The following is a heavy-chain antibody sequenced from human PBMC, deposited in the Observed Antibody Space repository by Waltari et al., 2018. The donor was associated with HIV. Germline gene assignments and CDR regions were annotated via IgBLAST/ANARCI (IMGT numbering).Heavy chain of an antibody. CDR3: ARHRPYYYDSSGLGWFDP. Sequence: QVQLQESGPGLVKPSETLSLTCTVSAASISSRHYHWAWIRQPPGKGLEWIGSIYYSGNTYYNPSFKSRVTISVDTSKNQFSLNLNSVTAADTAVFYCARHRPYYYDSSGLGWFDPWGQGILVTVSS. J-gene: IGHJ5*02. CDR1: AASISSRHYH. V-gene: IGHV4-39*01. CDR2: IYYSGNT. D-gene: IGHD3-22*01.